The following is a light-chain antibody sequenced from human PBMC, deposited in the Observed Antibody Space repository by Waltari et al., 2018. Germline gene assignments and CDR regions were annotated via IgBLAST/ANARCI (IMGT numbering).Light chain of an antibody. J-gene: IGLJ1*01. Sequence: QSVLTQPPPVSGAPGQRFTIPCTGSSSNIGAGYDVNWYQQLPGTAPKLLIYGNSNRPSGVPDRFSGSKSGTSASLAITGLQAEDEADYYCQSYDSSLSGYVFGTGTKVTVL. CDR3: QSYDSSLSGYV. V-gene: IGLV1-40*01. CDR2: GNS. CDR1: SSNIGAGYD.